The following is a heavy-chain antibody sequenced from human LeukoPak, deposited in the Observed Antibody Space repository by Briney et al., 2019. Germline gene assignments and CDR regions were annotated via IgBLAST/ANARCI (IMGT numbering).Heavy chain of an antibody. V-gene: IGHV3-23*01. D-gene: IGHD3-22*01. CDR1: GFTFSSYA. CDR3: AKGGGDYYDSSGYYYYAFDM. CDR2: ISGSGGRT. J-gene: IGHJ3*02. Sequence: PGGSLRLSCVASGFTFSSYAMSWVRQVPGKGLEWVSTISGSGGRTYYADSVKGRFTISRDNSKNTMYLQMNSLRAEDTAVYYCAKGGGDYYDSSGYYYYAFDMWGQGTMVTVSS.